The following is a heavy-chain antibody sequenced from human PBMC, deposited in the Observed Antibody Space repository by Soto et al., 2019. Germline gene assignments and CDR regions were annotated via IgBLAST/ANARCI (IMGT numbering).Heavy chain of an antibody. V-gene: IGHV5-10-1*01. CDR2: IDPSDSYT. D-gene: IGHD2-2*01. CDR1: GYSFTNYW. Sequence: PGESLKISCKGSGYSFTNYWISWVRQMPGKGLEWMGRIDPSDSYTNYSPSFQGHVTFSADKSISTAYLQWSSLKASDTAMYYCARHVYCTSTRSYDFDYWGQGTLVTVSS. CDR3: ARHVYCTSTRSYDFDY. J-gene: IGHJ4*02.